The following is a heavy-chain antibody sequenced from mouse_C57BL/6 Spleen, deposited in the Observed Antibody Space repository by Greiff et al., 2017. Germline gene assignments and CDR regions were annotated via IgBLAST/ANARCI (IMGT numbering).Heavy chain of an antibody. CDR3: ARRGGSSPIGYAMDY. CDR2: IYPRSGNT. J-gene: IGHJ4*01. CDR1: GYTFTSYG. D-gene: IGHD1-1*01. V-gene: IGHV1-81*01. Sequence: VQLVESGAELARPGASVKLSCKASGYTFTSYGISWVKQRTGQGLEWIGEIYPRSGNTYYNEKFKGKATLTADKSSSTAYMELRSLTSEDSAVYFCARRGGSSPIGYAMDYWGQGTSVTVSS.